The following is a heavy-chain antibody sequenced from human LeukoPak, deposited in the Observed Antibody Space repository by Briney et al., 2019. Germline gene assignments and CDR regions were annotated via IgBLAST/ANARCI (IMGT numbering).Heavy chain of an antibody. D-gene: IGHD1-26*01. CDR2: ISGSSYHI. J-gene: IGHJ4*02. Sequence: PGGSLRLSCAASGFTFSSYAMSWVRQAPGKALEWVSSISGSSYHIYYADSVKGRFTISRDNANNLLYLQMNSLRAEDTAVYYCVSGTIVGARGADNWGQGTLVTVSS. V-gene: IGHV3-21*01. CDR1: GFTFSSYA. CDR3: VSGTIVGARGADN.